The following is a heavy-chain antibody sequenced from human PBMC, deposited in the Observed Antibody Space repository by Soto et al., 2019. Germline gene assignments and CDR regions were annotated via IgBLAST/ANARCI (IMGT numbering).Heavy chain of an antibody. CDR1: GGSISSGGYY. CDR3: AREGGYCSSTSCYPRGAFDI. J-gene: IGHJ3*02. D-gene: IGHD2-2*01. Sequence: QVQLQESGPGLVKPSQTLSLTCTVSGGSISSGGYYWSWIRQHPGKGLEWIGYMYYSGSTYYNPSLKSRVTISVDTSKNQFSLKLSSVTAADTAVYYCAREGGYCSSTSCYPRGAFDIWGQGTMVTVSS. CDR2: MYYSGST. V-gene: IGHV4-31*03.